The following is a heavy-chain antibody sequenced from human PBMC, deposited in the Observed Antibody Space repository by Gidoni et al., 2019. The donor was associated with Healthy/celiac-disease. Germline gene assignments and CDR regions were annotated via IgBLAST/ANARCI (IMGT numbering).Heavy chain of an antibody. J-gene: IGHJ4*02. D-gene: IGHD4-17*01. CDR1: GGPISSGGYY. Sequence: QVQLQESGPGLVKPSQTLSLTCTVSGGPISSGGYYWSWLRQHPGKGLEWIGYIYYSGSTYYNPSLKSRVTISVDTSKNQFSLKLSSVTAADTAVYYCASSGGDYGDPRPDYWGQGTLVTVSS. CDR3: ASSGGDYGDPRPDY. CDR2: IYYSGST. V-gene: IGHV4-31*03.